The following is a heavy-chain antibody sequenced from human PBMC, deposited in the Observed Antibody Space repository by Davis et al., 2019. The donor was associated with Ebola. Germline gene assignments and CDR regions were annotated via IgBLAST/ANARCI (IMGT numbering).Heavy chain of an antibody. CDR2: IKRDGSEK. CDR1: GFTFNNYW. V-gene: IGHV3-7*03. D-gene: IGHD2-21*01. CDR3: ARDQLWHSGFDY. Sequence: GGSLRLSCAASGFTFNNYWISWVRQAPGKGLEWVANIKRDGSEKYYVDSVKGRFTISRDNAKNSLYLQMNSLRAADTAVYYCARDQLWHSGFDYWGRGTLVTVSS. J-gene: IGHJ4*02.